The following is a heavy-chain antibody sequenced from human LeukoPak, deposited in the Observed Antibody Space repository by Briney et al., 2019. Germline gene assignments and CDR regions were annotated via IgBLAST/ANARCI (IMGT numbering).Heavy chain of an antibody. J-gene: IGHJ4*02. Sequence: GGSLRLSCAASGFTVSSNYMSWVRQAPGKGLEWVSAISGSGGSTYYADSGKGRFTISRDNSKNTLYLQMNSLRAEDTAVYYCAKAVVTYYYDSSGYYYGAYFDYWGQGTLVTVSS. D-gene: IGHD3-22*01. V-gene: IGHV3-23*01. CDR1: GFTVSSNY. CDR2: ISGSGGST. CDR3: AKAVVTYYYDSSGYYYGAYFDY.